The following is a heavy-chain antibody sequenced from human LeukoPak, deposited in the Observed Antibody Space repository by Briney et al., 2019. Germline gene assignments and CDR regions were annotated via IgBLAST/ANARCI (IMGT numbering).Heavy chain of an antibody. CDR3: ARGEYHLPDGY. V-gene: IGHV4-59*11. Sequence: SETLSLPCTLSGDPQKRHYGSCLRQPPRKGLEWIGYINYSGSTNYNPSLKSRVTISVDTSKNQFSLKLNSVTAADTAVYYCARGEYHLPDGYWGQGTLVTVSS. CDR2: INYSGST. D-gene: IGHD2-2*01. J-gene: IGHJ4*02. CDR1: GDPQKRHY.